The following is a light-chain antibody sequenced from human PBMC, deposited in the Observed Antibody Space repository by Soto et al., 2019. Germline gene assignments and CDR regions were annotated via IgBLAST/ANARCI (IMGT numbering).Light chain of an antibody. Sequence: QSVLTQPASVSGSPGQSIAISCTGTSSDVGGYKYVSWYQQHPGKAPKLMIYDVSNRPSGVSDRFSGSKSGNTASLTISGLQAEDEADYYCTSYTSSSTYGFGTGTKGTVL. CDR2: DVS. CDR1: SSDVGGYKY. V-gene: IGLV2-14*01. J-gene: IGLJ1*01. CDR3: TSYTSSSTYG.